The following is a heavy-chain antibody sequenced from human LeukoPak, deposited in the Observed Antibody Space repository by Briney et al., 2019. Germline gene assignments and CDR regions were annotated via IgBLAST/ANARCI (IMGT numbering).Heavy chain of an antibody. CDR1: GFTFSSYG. CDR3: ARGRSDYSTD. J-gene: IGHJ4*02. CDR2: ISYDGSNK. Sequence: PGGSLRLSCAASGFTFSSYGMHWVRQAPGKGLEWVAVISYDGSNKYYADSVKGRFTISRDNSKNTLYLQMNSLRAEDTAVYYCARGRSDYSTDWGQGTLVTVSS. D-gene: IGHD4-11*01. V-gene: IGHV3-30*03.